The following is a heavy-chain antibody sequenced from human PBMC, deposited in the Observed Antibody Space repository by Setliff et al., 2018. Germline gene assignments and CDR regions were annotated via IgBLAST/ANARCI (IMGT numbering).Heavy chain of an antibody. CDR3: ATGIAGRGGLAY. D-gene: IGHD2-21*01. J-gene: IGHJ4*02. V-gene: IGHV4-59*11. CDR2: IHYSGNN. Sequence: SETLSLTCTVSRGSISNHHLSWIRQAPGKGLEWIGQIHYSGNNNYNPSLMGRGTISGDTSKNQFSLKLTSVTAADTGVYYCATGIAGRGGLAYWGQGTLVTVSS. CDR1: RGSISNHH.